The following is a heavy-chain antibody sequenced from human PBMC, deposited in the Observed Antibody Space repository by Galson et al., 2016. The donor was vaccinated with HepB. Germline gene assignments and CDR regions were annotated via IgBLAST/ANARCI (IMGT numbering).Heavy chain of an antibody. CDR3: AGDVGWLQLIGLDY. Sequence: SLRLSCAASGFTFSDFAMHWVHQAPGKGLDWVAVISYDGGNKYYADSVKGRFTISRDKSKNTLYLQMNSLRAEDTAVYYCAGDVGWLQLIGLDYWGQGTLVTVSS. CDR1: GFTFSDFA. V-gene: IGHV3-30*04. D-gene: IGHD5-24*01. CDR2: ISYDGGNK. J-gene: IGHJ4*02.